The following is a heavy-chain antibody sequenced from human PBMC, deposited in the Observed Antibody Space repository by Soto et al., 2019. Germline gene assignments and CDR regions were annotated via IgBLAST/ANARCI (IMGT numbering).Heavy chain of an antibody. Sequence: EVQLVESGGGLVQPGGSLRLSCAASGFTFSSYWMSWVRQAPGKGLEWVANIKQDGSEQYYVDSVKGRFTISRDNAKNSLYLQMNSLRAEDTAVYYCAREGYRKYSYYGMDVWGQGTTVTVSS. V-gene: IGHV3-7*01. CDR3: AREGYRKYSYYGMDV. J-gene: IGHJ6*02. CDR2: IKQDGSEQ. D-gene: IGHD5-18*01. CDR1: GFTFSSYW.